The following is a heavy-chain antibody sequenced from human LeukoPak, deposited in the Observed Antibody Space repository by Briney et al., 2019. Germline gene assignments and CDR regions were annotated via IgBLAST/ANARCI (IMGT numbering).Heavy chain of an antibody. CDR1: GYTFTSYV. V-gene: IGHV1-3*01. CDR3: ARSAMYYYDSSGYYPHY. CDR2: VNAGTGDT. D-gene: IGHD3-22*01. Sequence: GASVKVSCKTSGYTFTSYVLHWVRQAPGQSLEWMGWVNAGTGDTKYSQKFQGRVTITADESTSTAYMELSSLRSEDTAVYYCARSAMYYYDSSGYYPHYWGQGTLVTVSS. J-gene: IGHJ4*02.